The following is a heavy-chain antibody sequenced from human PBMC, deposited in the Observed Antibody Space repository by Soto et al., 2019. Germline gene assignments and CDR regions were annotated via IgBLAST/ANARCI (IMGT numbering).Heavy chain of an antibody. D-gene: IGHD3-22*01. Sequence: SVKVSCKASGGTFSSYAISWVRQAPGQGLEWMGGIIPIFGTANYAQKFQGRVTITADESTSPAYMELSSLRSEDTAVYYCASYDSSGYWNYWGQGTLVTVSS. J-gene: IGHJ4*02. CDR3: ASYDSSGYWNY. CDR1: GGTFSSYA. CDR2: IIPIFGTA. V-gene: IGHV1-69*13.